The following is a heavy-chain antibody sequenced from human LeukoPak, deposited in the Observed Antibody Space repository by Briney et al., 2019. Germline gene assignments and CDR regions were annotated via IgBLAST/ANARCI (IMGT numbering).Heavy chain of an antibody. CDR3: ARVGDTAMVVDAFDI. V-gene: IGHV3-53*05. Sequence: GGSLRLFCAASGFTVSSNYMSWVRQAPGKGLEWVSVIYSGGSTYYADSVKGRFTISRDNSKNTLYLQMNSLRAEDTAVYYCARVGDTAMVVDAFDIWGQGTMVTVSS. J-gene: IGHJ3*02. CDR2: IYSGGST. D-gene: IGHD5-18*01. CDR1: GFTVSSNY.